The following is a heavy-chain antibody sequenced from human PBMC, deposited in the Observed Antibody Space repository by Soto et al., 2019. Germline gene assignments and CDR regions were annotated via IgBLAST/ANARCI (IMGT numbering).Heavy chain of an antibody. V-gene: IGHV4-39*02. CDR3: ARDRPRYCSGGSCYSGFWFDP. CDR2: IYFTGNT. J-gene: IGHJ5*02. CDR1: GGSITSSSHF. D-gene: IGHD2-15*01. Sequence: SETLSLTCSASGGSITSSSHFWGWVRQPPGKGLEWIGTIYFTGNTYYTPSLKSRLTMSIDTSKNEFSLRLNSVTAADTAVYYCARDRPRYCSGGSCYSGFWFDPWGQGTLVTVSS.